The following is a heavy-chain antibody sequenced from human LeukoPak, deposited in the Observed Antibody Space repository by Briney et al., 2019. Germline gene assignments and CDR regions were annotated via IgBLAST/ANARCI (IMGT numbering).Heavy chain of an antibody. J-gene: IGHJ4*02. D-gene: IGHD1-1*01. V-gene: IGHV4-34*01. Sequence: SETLSLTCAVYGGSFSGYYWSWIRQPPGNGLEWIGEINHSGSTNYNPSLKSRVTISVDTSKNQFSLKLSSVTAADTAVYYCARALTTDRHFDYWGQGTLVTVSS. CDR1: GGSFSGYY. CDR3: ARALTTDRHFDY. CDR2: INHSGST.